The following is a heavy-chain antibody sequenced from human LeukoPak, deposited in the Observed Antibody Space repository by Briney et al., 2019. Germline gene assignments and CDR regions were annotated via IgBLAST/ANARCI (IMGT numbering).Heavy chain of an antibody. V-gene: IGHV3-33*01. Sequence: PGGSLRLSCAASGFSFSSHVMHWVRQAPGKGLEWVAVIWYDGVNKYYADSVKGRFTISRDNSKNTLYMQMNSLRVEDTAVYYCARRFLTGLGGNWFDPWGQGTLVTVSS. CDR1: GFSFSSHV. CDR2: IWYDGVNK. CDR3: ARRFLTGLGGNWFDP. J-gene: IGHJ5*02. D-gene: IGHD3-16*01.